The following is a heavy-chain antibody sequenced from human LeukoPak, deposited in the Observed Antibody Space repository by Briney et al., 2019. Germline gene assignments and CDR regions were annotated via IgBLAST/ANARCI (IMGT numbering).Heavy chain of an antibody. J-gene: IGHJ4*02. CDR3: ARDFGWFGDPGLFSY. CDR1: GFTFSSYG. D-gene: IGHD3-10*01. Sequence: GRSLRLSCAASGFTFSSYGMHWVRQAPGKGLEWVAVIWYDGSNKYYADSVKGRFTISRDNSKNMLYLQMNSLRAEDTAVYYCARDFGWFGDPGLFSYWGQGTLVTVSS. V-gene: IGHV3-33*01. CDR2: IWYDGSNK.